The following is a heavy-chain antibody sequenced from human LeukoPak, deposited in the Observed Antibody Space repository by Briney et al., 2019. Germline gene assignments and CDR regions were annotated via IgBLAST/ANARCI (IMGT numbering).Heavy chain of an antibody. V-gene: IGHV1-18*01. CDR1: GYTFTSYG. J-gene: IGHJ4*02. CDR2: ISAYNGNT. D-gene: IGHD3-10*01. Sequence: ASVKVSCKASGYTFTSYGISWVRQAPGQGLEWMGWISAYNGNTNYAQKLQGRVTMTTDTSTSTAYMELRSLRSDDTAVYYCARRYGSGSYHNLEHDDYWGQGTLVTVSS. CDR3: ARRYGSGSYHNLEHDDY.